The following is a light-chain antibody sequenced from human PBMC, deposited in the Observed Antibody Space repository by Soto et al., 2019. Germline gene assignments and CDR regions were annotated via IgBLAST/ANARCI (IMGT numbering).Light chain of an antibody. CDR2: DAY. V-gene: IGKV1-5*01. CDR1: QSISTW. J-gene: IGKJ1*01. CDR3: QQYNSYPET. Sequence: DIQMTQSPSTLSASVVDRVTITCRASQSISTWLAWYQQKPGKAPKLLIYDAYSLESGVPSRFSGSGSGTEFTLTISSLQPDDFGTYYCQQYNSYPETFGQGTKVDIK.